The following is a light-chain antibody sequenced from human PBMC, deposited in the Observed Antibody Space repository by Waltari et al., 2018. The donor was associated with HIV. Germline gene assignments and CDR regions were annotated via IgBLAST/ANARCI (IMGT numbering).Light chain of an antibody. V-gene: IGLV3-25*03. J-gene: IGLJ3*02. CDR2: KDS. Sequence: SYELTQPPSVSVSPGQTATITCYGAALQKQYGYWYQQTPGQAPVVVIYKDSDRPSGIAERVSGASSGKTVTLTISGVQAEDEADYYCQSSDSSGNYWAFGGGTKLTVL. CDR1: ALQKQY. CDR3: QSSDSSGNYWA.